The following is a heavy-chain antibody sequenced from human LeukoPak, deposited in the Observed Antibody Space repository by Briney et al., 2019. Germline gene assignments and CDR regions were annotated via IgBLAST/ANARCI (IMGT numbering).Heavy chain of an antibody. D-gene: IGHD3-16*01. CDR3: ARDWGKGGY. V-gene: IGHV1-8*01. Sequence: ASVKVSCKASGYTFTSYDINWVRQATGQGLEWMGWMNPDSGNTAYAQNFQGRVTMTSNISISTAYMELSSLRSEDTAVYYCARDWGKGGYWGQGTLVTVSS. J-gene: IGHJ4*02. CDR1: GYTFTSYD. CDR2: MNPDSGNT.